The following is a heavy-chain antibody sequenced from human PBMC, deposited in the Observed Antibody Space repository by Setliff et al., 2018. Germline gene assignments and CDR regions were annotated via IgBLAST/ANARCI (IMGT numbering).Heavy chain of an antibody. D-gene: IGHD3-3*01. V-gene: IGHV4-59*12. J-gene: IGHJ5*02. CDR3: ARERTIFGILVISGWFDP. CDR1: GGSISNYY. CDR2: IYNGGST. Sequence: PSETLSLTCSVSGGSISNYYWSWIRQSPGKGLEWIGYIYNGGSTDYNPSVKSRVAISLDTSKNQVSLRLTSVTAADTAMYYCARERTIFGILVISGWFDPWGQGTVVTVSS.